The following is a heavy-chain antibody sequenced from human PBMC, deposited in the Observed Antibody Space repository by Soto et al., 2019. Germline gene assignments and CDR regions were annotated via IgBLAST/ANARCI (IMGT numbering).Heavy chain of an antibody. CDR3: AXHAHITIFGMVIFWFDP. V-gene: IGHV4-39*01. Sequence: SETLSLTCTVSGGSISSSSYYWGWIRQPPGKGLEWIGSIYYSGSTYYNPSLKSRVTISVDTSKNQFSLKLSSVTAADTAVYYCAXHAHITIFGMVIFWFDPWGQGTLVTVSS. CDR2: IYYSGST. D-gene: IGHD3-3*01. J-gene: IGHJ5*02. CDR1: GGSISSSSYY.